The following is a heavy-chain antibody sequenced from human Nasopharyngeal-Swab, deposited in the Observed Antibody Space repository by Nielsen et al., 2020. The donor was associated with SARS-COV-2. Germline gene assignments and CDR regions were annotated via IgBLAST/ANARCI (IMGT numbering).Heavy chain of an antibody. D-gene: IGHD3-22*01. CDR1: GYTFTSYY. CDR2: INPNSGGT. J-gene: IGHJ3*02. Sequence: ASVKVSCKASGYTFTSYYMHWVRQAPGQGLVWMGRINPNSGGTNYAQKFQGRVTMTRDTSISTAYMELSRLRSDDTAVYYCARGYYYDSLDAFDIWGQGTMVTVSS. V-gene: IGHV1-2*06. CDR3: ARGYYYDSLDAFDI.